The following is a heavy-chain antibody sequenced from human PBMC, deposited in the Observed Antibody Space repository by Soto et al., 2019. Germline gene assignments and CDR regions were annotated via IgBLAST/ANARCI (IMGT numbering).Heavy chain of an antibody. Sequence: GGSLRLSCAASGFIFTCYNMNWVRQSPGKGLEWDSSISSGSSYIYYADSVKGRFTISRDNAKNSLYLQMNTLRAEDTALYYCARRRAAAGTLTFDYWGQGTRVTVSS. CDR2: ISSGSSYI. D-gene: IGHD6-13*01. V-gene: IGHV3-21*01. CDR3: ARRRAAAGTLTFDY. CDR1: GFIFTCYN. J-gene: IGHJ4*02.